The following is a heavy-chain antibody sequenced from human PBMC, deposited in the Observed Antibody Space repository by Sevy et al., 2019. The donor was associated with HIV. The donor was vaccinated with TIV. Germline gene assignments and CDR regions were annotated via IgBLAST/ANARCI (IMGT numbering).Heavy chain of an antibody. V-gene: IGHV4-59*08. CDR2: VYYPGGT. CDR1: SGPIKSDH. Sequence: PSETLSLHSTVSSGPIKSDHWNSTPQPPGKGLEWFGYVYYPGGTNYHPSLKNRDTISVDRTKNQFSLKLTSVTAADTAVYYCARRNDFAIWGQGTMVTVSS. J-gene: IGHJ3*02. CDR3: ARRNDFAI.